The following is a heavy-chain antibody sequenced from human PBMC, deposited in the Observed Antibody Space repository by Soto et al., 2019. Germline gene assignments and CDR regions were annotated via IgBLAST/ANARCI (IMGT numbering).Heavy chain of an antibody. J-gene: IGHJ5*02. CDR2: IYYSGST. Sequence: QVQLQESGPGLVKPSETLSLTRTVSGGSISSYYWCWIRQPPGKGLEWIGYIYYSGSTNYNPSLKSRVTISVDTYKNKFSLKLSSVTAADTAVYYCARRDGFLEYAWFDPWGQGTLVTVSS. D-gene: IGHD3-3*01. V-gene: IGHV4-59*01. CDR3: ARRDGFLEYAWFDP. CDR1: GGSISSYY.